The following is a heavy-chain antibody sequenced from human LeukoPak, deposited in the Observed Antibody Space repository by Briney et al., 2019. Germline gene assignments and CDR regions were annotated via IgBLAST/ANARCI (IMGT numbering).Heavy chain of an antibody. Sequence: PSETLSLTCAVYGGSFIPYYWSWIRQPPGKGLEWIGEINHSGSTNYNPSLKSRVTISVDTSKNQFSVKLSSVTAADTAVYYCARGGFYCGGDCYVDYWGQGTLVTVSS. V-gene: IGHV4-34*01. CDR2: INHSGST. J-gene: IGHJ4*02. D-gene: IGHD2-21*02. CDR3: ARGGFYCGGDCYVDY. CDR1: GGSFIPYY.